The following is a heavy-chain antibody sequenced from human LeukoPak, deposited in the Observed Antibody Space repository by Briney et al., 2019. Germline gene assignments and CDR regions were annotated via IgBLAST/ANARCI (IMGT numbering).Heavy chain of an antibody. CDR1: GGSISSGGYY. J-gene: IGHJ4*02. V-gene: IGHV4-30-2*01. CDR3: ARVGSGNSSGYYYSFDY. CDR2: IYHSGST. Sequence: SETLSLTCTASGGSISSGGYYWSWIRQPPGKGLEWIGYIYHSGSTYYNPSLKSRVTISVDRSKNQFSLKLSSVTAADTAVYYCARVGSGNSSGYYYSFDYWGQGTLVTVSS. D-gene: IGHD3-22*01.